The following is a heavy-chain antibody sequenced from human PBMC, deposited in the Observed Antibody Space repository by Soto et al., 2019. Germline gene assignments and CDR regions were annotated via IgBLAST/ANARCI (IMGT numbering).Heavy chain of an antibody. CDR2: IMTIPGIA. V-gene: IGHV1-69*02. CDR3: AGYGRIQLDF. Sequence: QVQLVQSGAEVKKPGSSVKVSCKASGPTFSSYTITWVRQAPGQGLEWMGRIMTIPGIANYAQKFQGRVTITADRSTITAVKSTITAYMDLSTLRSEDTAVYYCAGYGRIQLDFWCQGTLVTVSS. J-gene: IGHJ4*02. CDR1: GPTFSSYT. D-gene: IGHD1-1*01.